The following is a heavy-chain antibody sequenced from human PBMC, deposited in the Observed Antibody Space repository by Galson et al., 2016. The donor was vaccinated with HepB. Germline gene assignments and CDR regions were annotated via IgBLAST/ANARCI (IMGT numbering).Heavy chain of an antibody. CDR2: ISNDGTFR. CDR1: GFPFSDSN. CDR3: ARGAPFDS. Sequence: SLRLSCAASGFPFSDSNMHWVRQAPGKGLEWVSPISNDGTFRDYADSVRGRFSISRDPSNNPLYPQMNSLRLEDTANYYCARGAPFDSWGQGTLVTVSS. V-gene: IGHV3-30*04. J-gene: IGHJ4*02.